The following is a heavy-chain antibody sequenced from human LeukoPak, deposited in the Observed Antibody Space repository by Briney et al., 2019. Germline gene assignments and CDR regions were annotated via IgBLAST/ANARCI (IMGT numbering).Heavy chain of an antibody. Sequence: SETLSLTCIVSGGSISNYYWSWIRQPAGKGLEWIGRIYTSGRTNYNPSLKSRVTMSVDTSKNQFSLKLSSVTAADTAVYYCSRDPYCSGGSCQWANGFDPWGQGTLVTVSS. J-gene: IGHJ5*02. V-gene: IGHV4-4*07. CDR1: GGSISNYY. D-gene: IGHD2-15*01. CDR3: SRDPYCSGGSCQWANGFDP. CDR2: IYTSGRT.